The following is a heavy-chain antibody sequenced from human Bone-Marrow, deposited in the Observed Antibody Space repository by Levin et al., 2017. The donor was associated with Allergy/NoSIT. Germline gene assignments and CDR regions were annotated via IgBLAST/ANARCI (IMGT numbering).Heavy chain of an antibody. J-gene: IGHJ4*02. CDR3: ARGRFLEGSTGYTVYTY. CDR2: MNPNGGDA. CDR1: GYTFIDYH. D-gene: IGHD3-3*01. V-gene: IGHV1-8*01. Sequence: GESLKISCETSGYTFIDYHINWVRQAAGQGIEWMGWMNPNGGDAGFARRFQDRLTLTRDTSITTAYMELRRLTPDDTGVYFCARGRFLEGSTGYTVYTYWGQGSLVTVSS.